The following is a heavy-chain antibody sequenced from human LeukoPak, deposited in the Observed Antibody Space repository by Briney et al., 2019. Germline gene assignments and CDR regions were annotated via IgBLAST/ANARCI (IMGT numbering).Heavy chain of an antibody. J-gene: IGHJ4*02. V-gene: IGHV3-7*01. CDR1: GFTFSTYW. CDR3: ARDRPQLAYCGGDCYGPDY. Sequence: GGSLRLSCAGSGFTFSTYWMSWVRQAPGKGLEWVANIKQDGSEKYYVDSVKGRFTISRDNAKNSLYLQMSSLRAEDTAVYYCARDRPQLAYCGGDCYGPDYWGQGTMVTISS. CDR2: IKQDGSEK. D-gene: IGHD2-21*02.